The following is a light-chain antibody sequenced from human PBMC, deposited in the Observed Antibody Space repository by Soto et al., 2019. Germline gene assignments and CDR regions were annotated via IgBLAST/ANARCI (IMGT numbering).Light chain of an antibody. V-gene: IGLV2-14*01. CDR1: SSDVGGYNY. CDR3: SSFTSSSTWV. CDR2: EVT. Sequence: QSALTQPASVSGSPGQSITISCTGTSSDVGGYNYVSWYQHHPGKAPKLMIYEVTNRPSGVSDRFSGSKSGNTASLTISGLQAEDEADYYCSSFTSSSTWVFGGGTKLTV. J-gene: IGLJ3*02.